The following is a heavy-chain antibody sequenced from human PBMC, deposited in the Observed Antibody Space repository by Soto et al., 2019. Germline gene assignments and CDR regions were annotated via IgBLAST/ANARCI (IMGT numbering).Heavy chain of an antibody. D-gene: IGHD3-10*01. CDR1: GYTFSNYG. CDR2: ISTYSGNT. J-gene: IGHJ4*02. V-gene: IGHV1-18*01. CDR3: ARIFVGPCFCVIDY. Sequence: QVHLVQSGVEGKKPGASVQVSCKASGYTFSNYGFSWLRQAPGQGLEWMGWISTYSGNTNYARKFRGRVTMTTHTSSSAPFLETRSLTFDDTPVYYCARIFVGPCFCVIDYWGQGNLVSVSS.